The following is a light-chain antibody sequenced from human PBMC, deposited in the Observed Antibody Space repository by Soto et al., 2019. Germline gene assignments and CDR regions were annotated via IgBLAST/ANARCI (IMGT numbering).Light chain of an antibody. J-gene: IGLJ2*01. V-gene: IGLV2-14*01. CDR2: DVS. CDR3: TSYTSSSTLVV. Sequence: QSALTQPASVSGSPGQSITISSTGTSSDVGGYNYVSWYQQHPGKAPKLMIYDVSNRPSGVSNRFSGSKFGNTASLTISGLQAEDEADYYCTSYTSSSTLVVFGGGTKLTVL. CDR1: SSDVGGYNY.